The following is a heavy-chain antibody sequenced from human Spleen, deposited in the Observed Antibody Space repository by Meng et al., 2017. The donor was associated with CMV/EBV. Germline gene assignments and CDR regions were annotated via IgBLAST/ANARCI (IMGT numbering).Heavy chain of an antibody. CDR3: AKVDYDFWSGPADY. D-gene: IGHD3-3*01. Sequence: GGSLRLSCVASGFTFTTSSMNWVRQVPGKGLEWVAFIRYDGSNKYYADSVKGRFTISRDNSKNTLYLQMNSLRAEDTAVYYCAKVDYDFWSGPADYWGQGTLVTVSS. V-gene: IGHV3-30*02. J-gene: IGHJ4*02. CDR2: IRYDGSNK. CDR1: GFTFTTSS.